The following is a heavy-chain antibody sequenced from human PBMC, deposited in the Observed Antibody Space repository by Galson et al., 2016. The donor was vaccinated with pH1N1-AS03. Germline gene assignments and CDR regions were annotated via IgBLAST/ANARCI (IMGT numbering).Heavy chain of an antibody. D-gene: IGHD6-19*01. Sequence: SLRLSCAVSGFTFGDYYMTWVRQTPGKGLEWISYISSSGSTKYYADSVEGRFTISRDNAKNSLFLQMNYLPAEDTAIYYCARAKGSGWPNKHYFDSWGPGTLVIVSS. CDR1: GFTFGDYY. CDR3: ARAKGSGWPNKHYFDS. V-gene: IGHV3-11*01. J-gene: IGHJ4*02. CDR2: ISSSGSTK.